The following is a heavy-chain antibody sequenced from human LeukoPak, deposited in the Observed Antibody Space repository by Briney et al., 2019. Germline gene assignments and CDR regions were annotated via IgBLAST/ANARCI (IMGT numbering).Heavy chain of an antibody. CDR2: IYYSGST. Sequence: PSETLSLTCTVSGGSISSSSYYWGWIRQPPGKGLEWIGSIYYSGSTYYNPSLKSRVTISVDTSKNQFSLKLSSVTAADTAVYYCARSVVVVVAATLLNYYYDSSGYFDAFDIWGQGTMVTVSS. CDR3: ARSVVVVVAATLLNYYYDSSGYFDAFDI. CDR1: GGSISSSSYY. J-gene: IGHJ3*02. D-gene: IGHD3-22*01. V-gene: IGHV4-39*07.